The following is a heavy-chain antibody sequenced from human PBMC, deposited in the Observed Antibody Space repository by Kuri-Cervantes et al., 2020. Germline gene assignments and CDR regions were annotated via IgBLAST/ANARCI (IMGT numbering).Heavy chain of an antibody. CDR2: ITHGGSA. D-gene: IGHD2-2*01. Sequence: GSLRLSCAVYGGSFSGYHCTWVRQPPGQGLEWIGEITHGGSAHYNPSLKSRVTISGDASRNQLSLKVTSMTAADTAIYYCARGLTCSRPGCSRYYYHMDVWGKGTTVTVSS. V-gene: IGHV4-34*01. CDR1: GGSFSGYH. J-gene: IGHJ6*03. CDR3: ARGLTCSRPGCSRYYYHMDV.